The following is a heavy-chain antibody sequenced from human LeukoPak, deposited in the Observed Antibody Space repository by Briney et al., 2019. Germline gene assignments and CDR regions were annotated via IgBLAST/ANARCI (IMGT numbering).Heavy chain of an antibody. CDR2: IYTSGST. Sequence: SETLSLTCTVSGGSISSYYWSWIRQPAGKGLEWIGRIYTSGSTNYNPSLKSRVTMSVDTSKNQFSLKLSSVTAADTAVYYCARDRYYYDSSGYLMDVWGKGTTVTISS. CDR1: GGSISSYY. CDR3: ARDRYYYDSSGYLMDV. V-gene: IGHV4-4*07. D-gene: IGHD3-22*01. J-gene: IGHJ6*03.